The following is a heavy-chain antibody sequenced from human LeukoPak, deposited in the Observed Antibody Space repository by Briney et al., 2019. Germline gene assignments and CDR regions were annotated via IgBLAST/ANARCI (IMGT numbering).Heavy chain of an antibody. D-gene: IGHD2-2*01. V-gene: IGHV3-30*02. CDR2: IRYDGNTE. CDR1: GFIFSDYG. CDR3: AREPPVTSCYDY. J-gene: IGHJ4*02. Sequence: GGSLRLSCAASGFIFSDYGMNWVRQAPGKGLEWMAFIRYDGNTEFYADSVRGRFTISRDNSKNTLYLQMNSLRAEDTAVYYCAREPPVTSCYDYWGQGTLVTVSS.